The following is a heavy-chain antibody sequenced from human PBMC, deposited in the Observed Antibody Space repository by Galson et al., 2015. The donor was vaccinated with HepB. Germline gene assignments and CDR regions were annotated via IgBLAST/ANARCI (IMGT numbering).Heavy chain of an antibody. CDR3: ARDSQDIVLMVYAIGEGYFDY. D-gene: IGHD2-8*01. J-gene: IGHJ4*02. CDR1: GYTFTSYY. V-gene: IGHV1-46*01. Sequence: SVKVSCKASGYTFTSYYMHWVRQAPGQGLEWMGIINPSGGSTSYAQKLQGRVTMTRDTSTSTVYMELSSLRSEDTAVYYCARDSQDIVLMVYAIGEGYFDYWGQGTLVTVPS. CDR2: INPSGGST.